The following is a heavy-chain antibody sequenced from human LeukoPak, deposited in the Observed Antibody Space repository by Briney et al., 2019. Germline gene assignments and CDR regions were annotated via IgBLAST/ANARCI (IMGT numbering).Heavy chain of an antibody. V-gene: IGHV4-59*08. J-gene: IGHJ4*02. D-gene: IGHD1-26*01. Sequence: PSETLSLTCTVSGGSISSYYWSWIRQPPGKGLEWIGYIYYSGSTNYNPSLKSRVTISVDTSKNQFSLKLSSVTAADTAVYYCARRIVGAYGLWGQGTLVTVSS. CDR3: ARRIVGAYGL. CDR2: IYYSGST. CDR1: GGSISSYY.